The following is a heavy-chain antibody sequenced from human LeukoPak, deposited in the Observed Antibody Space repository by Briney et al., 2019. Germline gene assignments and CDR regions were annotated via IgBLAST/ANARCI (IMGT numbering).Heavy chain of an antibody. CDR1: GFTFSSYA. D-gene: IGHD1-26*01. Sequence: GGSLRLSCAASGFTFSSYAMHWVRQAPGKGLEWVSVISYDGSNKYYADSVKGRFTISRDNSKNTLYLQMNSLRAEDTAVYYRARGLVGAAGGYYFDYWGQGTLVTVSS. CDR2: ISYDGSNK. CDR3: ARGLVGAAGGYYFDY. V-gene: IGHV3-30-3*01. J-gene: IGHJ4*02.